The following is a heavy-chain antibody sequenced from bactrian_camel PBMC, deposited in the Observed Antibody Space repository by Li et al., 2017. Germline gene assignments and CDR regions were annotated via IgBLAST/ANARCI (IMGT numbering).Heavy chain of an antibody. CDR1: GYDPMNY. Sequence: HVQLVESGGGSVQAGGSLRLTCVVSGYDPMNYMAWFRQAPGKEREGVACIYIDTDITTYDASVKGRFTISQEKAKNTMYLQMNSLKPEDTAIYYCAAARTGRSLYRLQDKEYNYWGQGT. CDR2: IYIDTDIT. D-gene: IGHD5*01. V-gene: IGHV3S63*01. CDR3: AAARTGRSLYRLQDKEYNY. J-gene: IGHJ4*01.